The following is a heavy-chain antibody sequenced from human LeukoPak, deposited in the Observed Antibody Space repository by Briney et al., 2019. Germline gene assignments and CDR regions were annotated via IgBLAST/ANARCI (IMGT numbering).Heavy chain of an antibody. D-gene: IGHD2-15*01. Sequence: PSETLSLTCTVSGGSISSYYWSWIRQPPGKGLEWIGYISYSGSTNYNPSLKSRVTISVDTSENQFSLKLSSVTAADTAVYYCARDRLYCSGSSCHRGFDYWGQGTLVTVSS. CDR3: ARDRLYCSGSSCHRGFDY. J-gene: IGHJ4*02. CDR2: ISYSGST. CDR1: GGSISSYY. V-gene: IGHV4-59*01.